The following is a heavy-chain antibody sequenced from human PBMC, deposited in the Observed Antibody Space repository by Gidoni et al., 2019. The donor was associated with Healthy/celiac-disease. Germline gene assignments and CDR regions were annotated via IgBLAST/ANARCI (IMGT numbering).Heavy chain of an antibody. J-gene: IGHJ6*02. CDR3: ARDRGDQDYYYYYYGMDV. V-gene: IGHV4-34*01. CDR2: INHSGST. D-gene: IGHD3-10*01. CDR1: GGSFSGYY. Sequence: QVQLQQWGAGLLKPSATLSLTCAVYGGSFSGYYWSWIRQPRGKGREWIGEINHSGSTNYNPSLKSRVTISVDTSKNEFSLKRSYVTAADTAVYYCARDRGDQDYYYYYYGMDVWGQGTTVTVSS.